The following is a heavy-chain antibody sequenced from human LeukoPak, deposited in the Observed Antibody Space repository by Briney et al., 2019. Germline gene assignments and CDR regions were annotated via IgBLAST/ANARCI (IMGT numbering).Heavy chain of an antibody. CDR2: IYDSGST. Sequence: SEALSLTCSVSGGSISSYYWSWIRQPPGKGLEWIGYIYDSGSTNFKSPLKSRVTMSGDTSKNQFSLKVNSVTAADTAVYYCAREIAAAAVGYFDYWGQGTLVTVSS. CDR1: GGSISSYY. J-gene: IGHJ4*02. CDR3: AREIAAAAVGYFDY. D-gene: IGHD6-13*01. V-gene: IGHV4-59*12.